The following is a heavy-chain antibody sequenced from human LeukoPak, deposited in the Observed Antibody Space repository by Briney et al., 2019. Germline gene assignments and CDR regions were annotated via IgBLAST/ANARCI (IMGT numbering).Heavy chain of an antibody. CDR2: INPNSGGT. V-gene: IGHV1-2*02. CDR1: GYTFTGYY. J-gene: IGHJ5*02. Sequence: ASVKVSCKASGYTFTGYYMHWVRQAPGQGLEWMGWINPNSGGTNYAQKFQGRVTMTRDTSISTAYMELSRLRSDDTAVYYCARDRLAVAVPPNWFDPWGQGTLVTVSS. CDR3: ARDRLAVAVPPNWFDP. D-gene: IGHD6-19*01.